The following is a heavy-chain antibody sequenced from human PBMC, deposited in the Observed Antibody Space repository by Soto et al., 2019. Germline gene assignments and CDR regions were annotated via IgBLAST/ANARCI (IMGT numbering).Heavy chain of an antibody. V-gene: IGHV1-18*04. D-gene: IGHD3-22*01. J-gene: IGHJ4*02. CDR1: GSTFTSHG. CDR2: INPNNDNS. Sequence: QVELVQSGGEVKQPGASVKVSCKASGSTFTSHGISWVRQAPGQGRAWVGWINPNNDNSVSAQKFTGRVTLTTDTSTSTVYMELSSMTSDDTAFYCCARTPTYSRLGDHWGQGTLVTVAS. CDR3: ARTPTYSRLGDH.